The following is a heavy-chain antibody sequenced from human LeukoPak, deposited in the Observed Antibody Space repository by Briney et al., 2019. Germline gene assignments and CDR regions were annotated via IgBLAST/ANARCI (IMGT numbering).Heavy chain of an antibody. D-gene: IGHD5-12*01. Sequence: SETLSLTCAVSGYSISSGYYWGWIRQPPGRGLEWIGSIYHSGSTYYNPSLKSRVTISVDTSKNQFSLKLSSVPAADTAVYYCARDSGQWLRPKYYFDYWGQGTLVTVSS. CDR1: GYSISSGYY. CDR2: IYHSGST. J-gene: IGHJ4*02. V-gene: IGHV4-38-2*02. CDR3: ARDSGQWLRPKYYFDY.